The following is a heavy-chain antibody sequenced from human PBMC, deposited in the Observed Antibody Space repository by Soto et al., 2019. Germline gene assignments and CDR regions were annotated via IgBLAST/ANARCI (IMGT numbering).Heavy chain of an antibody. J-gene: IGHJ5*02. CDR3: ARGTLFPCWFDP. D-gene: IGHD2-21*01. V-gene: IGHV3-53*01. CDR1: GFTVSSNY. CDR2: IYSGGST. Sequence: GSLRLSCAASGFTVSSNYMSWVRQAPGKGLEWVSVIYSGGSTYYADSVKGRFTISRDNSKNTLYLQMNSLRAEDTAVYYCARGTLFPCWFDPWGQGTLVTVSS.